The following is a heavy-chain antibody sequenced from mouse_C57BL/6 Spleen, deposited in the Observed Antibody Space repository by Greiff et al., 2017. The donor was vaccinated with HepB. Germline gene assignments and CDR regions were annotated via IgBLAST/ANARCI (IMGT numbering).Heavy chain of an antibody. J-gene: IGHJ2*01. D-gene: IGHD2-1*01. CDR3: ARQLHYFDY. CDR2: IDPSDIET. CDR1: GYTFTSYW. Sequence: VQLQQPGAELVRPGSSVKLSCKASGYTFTSYWMHWVKQRPIQGLEWIGNIDPSDIETHYNQKFKDKATLTVDKSSSTAYMQLSSLTSEDSAVYYCARQLHYFDYWGQGTTLTVSS. V-gene: IGHV1-52*01.